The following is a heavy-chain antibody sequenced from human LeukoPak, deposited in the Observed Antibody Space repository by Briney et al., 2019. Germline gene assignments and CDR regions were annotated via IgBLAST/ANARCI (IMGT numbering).Heavy chain of an antibody. CDR2: ISSSSSYI. V-gene: IGHV3-21*01. CDR1: GFTFSSYS. CDR3: ARAQDSSSCPFDY. D-gene: IGHD6-13*01. J-gene: IGHJ4*02. Sequence: GGSLRLSCAASGFTFSSYSMNWVRQAPGKGLEWVSSISSSSSYIYYADSVKGRFTISRDNAKNSLYLQMNSLRAEGTAVYYCARAQDSSSCPFDYWGQGTLVTVSS.